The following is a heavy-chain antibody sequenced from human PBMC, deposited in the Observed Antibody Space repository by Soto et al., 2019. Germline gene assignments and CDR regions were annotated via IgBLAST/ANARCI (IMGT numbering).Heavy chain of an antibody. D-gene: IGHD3-16*02. J-gene: IGHJ4*02. Sequence: SETLSLTCTVSGGSISSYYWSWIRQPPGKGLEWIGYIYYSGSTNYNPSLKSRVTISVDTSKNQFSLKLSSVTAADTAVYYCARAVGYDYVWGGYRYPYYFDYWGQGTLVTVSS. CDR1: GGSISSYY. CDR2: IYYSGST. CDR3: ARAVGYDYVWGGYRYPYYFDY. V-gene: IGHV4-59*01.